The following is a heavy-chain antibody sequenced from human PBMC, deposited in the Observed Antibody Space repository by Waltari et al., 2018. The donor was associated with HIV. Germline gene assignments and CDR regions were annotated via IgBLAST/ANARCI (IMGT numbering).Heavy chain of an antibody. CDR2: INPNSGGT. Sequence: QVQLVPSGAEVTKPAASVRVSCTASGSTFTGYYIHWVRQAPGQGLEWMGCINPNSGGTNYAQKFQGRVTMTRDTSTSTSYMELNRLRSDDTAVYYCARGIRLVWGQGTLVTVSS. V-gene: IGHV1-2*02. CDR1: GSTFTGYY. D-gene: IGHD1-20*01. J-gene: IGHJ4*02. CDR3: ARGIRLV.